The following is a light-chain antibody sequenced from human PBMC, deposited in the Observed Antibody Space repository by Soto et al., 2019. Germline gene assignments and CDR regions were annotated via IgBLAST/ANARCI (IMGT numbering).Light chain of an antibody. CDR3: QQYYSYPRT. V-gene: IGKV1-9*01. J-gene: IGKJ1*01. CDR2: AAS. CDR1: QDIAIY. Sequence: DIQMTQSPSSLSASVGDRVTITCRASQDIAIYLAWYQQKPGKAPKLLIYAASTLQSGVPSRFSGSGSGTDFTLTISCLQSEDFATYYCQQYYSYPRTFGQGTKVDIK.